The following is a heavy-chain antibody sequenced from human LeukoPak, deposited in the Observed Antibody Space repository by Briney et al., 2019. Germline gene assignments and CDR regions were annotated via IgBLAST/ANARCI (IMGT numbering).Heavy chain of an antibody. V-gene: IGHV3-7*01. CDR2: IKQDGSEK. J-gene: IGHJ4*02. CDR1: GFTFSSYW. Sequence: GGSLRLSCAASGFTFSSYWMSWVRQAPGKGREGVANIKQDGSEKYYVDSVKGRFTISRDNAKNSLYLQMNSLRAEDTAVYYCARDRYYYGSGSYPARYWGQGTLVTVSS. D-gene: IGHD3-10*01. CDR3: ARDRYYYGSGSYPARY.